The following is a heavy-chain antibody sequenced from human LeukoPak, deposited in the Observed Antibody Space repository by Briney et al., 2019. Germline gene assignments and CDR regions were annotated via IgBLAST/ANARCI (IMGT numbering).Heavy chain of an antibody. CDR1: GGSISSRSYF. D-gene: IGHD4-17*01. V-gene: IGHV4-39*07. CDR3: ATTITVTTDY. CDR2: MYHSGST. J-gene: IGHJ4*02. Sequence: PSETLSLTCTVSGGSISSRSYFWAWIRQPPGKGLEWIGSMYHSGSTHYNPSLTSRVTISVDTSKNQFSLKVSSVTAADTAVYYCATTITVTTDYWGQGTLVTVS.